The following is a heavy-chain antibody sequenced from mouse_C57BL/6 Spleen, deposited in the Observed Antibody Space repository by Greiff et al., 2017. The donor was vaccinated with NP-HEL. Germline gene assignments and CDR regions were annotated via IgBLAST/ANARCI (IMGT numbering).Heavy chain of an antibody. V-gene: IGHV5-4*01. CDR1: GFTFSSYA. Sequence: DVQLVESGGGLVKPGGSLKLSCAASGFTFSSYAMSWVRQTPEKRLEWVATISDGGSYTYYPDNVKGRFTISRDNAKNNLYLQMSHLKSEDTAMYYCARHGSYFDYWGQGTTLTVSS. J-gene: IGHJ2*01. CDR2: ISDGGSYT. D-gene: IGHD1-1*01. CDR3: ARHGSYFDY.